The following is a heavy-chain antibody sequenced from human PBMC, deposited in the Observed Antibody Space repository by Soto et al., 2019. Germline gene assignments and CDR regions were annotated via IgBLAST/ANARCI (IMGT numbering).Heavy chain of an antibody. Sequence: LSLTCTVSGGSISSGDYYWSWIRQPPGKGLEWIGYIYYSGSTYHNPSLKSRVTISVDTSKNQFSLKLSSVTAADTAVYYCARDRAFRVPAAMPGGYYYYGMDVWGQGTTVTVSS. V-gene: IGHV4-30-4*01. CDR1: GGSISSGDYY. CDR3: ARDRAFRVPAAMPGGYYYYGMDV. J-gene: IGHJ6*02. CDR2: IYYSGST. D-gene: IGHD2-2*01.